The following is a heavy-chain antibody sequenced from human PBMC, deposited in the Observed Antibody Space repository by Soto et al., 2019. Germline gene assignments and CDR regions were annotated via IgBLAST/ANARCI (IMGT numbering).Heavy chain of an antibody. V-gene: IGHV1-46*01. Sequence: ASVKVSCKASGYTFSTYYMHWVRQAPGQGYEWMGIINPSGGSTTYAQKFQGRVTISKDTSKNQVVLTMTNMDPVDTATYYCIQSRCGGDCLQSYASYYYYGMDVWGQGTTVTVSS. D-gene: IGHD2-21*02. J-gene: IGHJ6*02. CDR1: GYTFSTYY. CDR3: IQSRCGGDCLQSYASYYYYGMDV. CDR2: INPSGGST.